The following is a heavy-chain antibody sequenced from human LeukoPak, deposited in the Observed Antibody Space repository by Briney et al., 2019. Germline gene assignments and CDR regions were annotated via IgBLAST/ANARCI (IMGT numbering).Heavy chain of an antibody. V-gene: IGHV3-23*01. CDR3: ATPFRVGATTWNDY. D-gene: IGHD1-26*01. J-gene: IGHJ4*02. CDR2: ISGSGGST. CDR1: GFTFSSYA. Sequence: GGSPRLSCAASGFTFSSYAMSWVRQAPGKGLEWVSAISGSGGSTYYADSVKGRSTISRDNSKNTLYLQMNSLRAEDTAVYYCATPFRVGATTWNDYWGQGTLVTVSS.